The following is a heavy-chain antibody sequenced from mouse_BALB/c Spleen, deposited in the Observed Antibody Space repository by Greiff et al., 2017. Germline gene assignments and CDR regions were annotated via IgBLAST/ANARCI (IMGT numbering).Heavy chain of an antibody. Sequence: VQLQQSGAELVRPGVSVKISCKGSGYTFTDYAMHWVKQSHAKSLEWIGVISTYYGDASYNQKFKGKATMTVDKSSSTAYMELARLTSEDSAIYYCARSTGTRDARDGWGQGTSVTVSS. CDR1: GYTFTDYA. V-gene: IGHV1S137*01. J-gene: IGHJ4*01. D-gene: IGHD4-1*02. CDR2: ISTYYGDA. CDR3: ARSTGTRDARDG.